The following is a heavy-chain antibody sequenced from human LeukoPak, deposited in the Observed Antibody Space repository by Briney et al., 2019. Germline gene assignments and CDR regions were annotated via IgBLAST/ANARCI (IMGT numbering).Heavy chain of an antibody. CDR2: IYPGDSDT. V-gene: IGHV5-51*01. Sequence: GESLKISCKGSGYKFTSNWIAWVRQMPGKGLEWMGLIYPGDSDTRYSPSFQGQVTISADKSISTAYLQWSSLKASDTAMYYCARQVYAISPPYYFDYWGQGTLVTVSS. D-gene: IGHD2-8*01. CDR3: ARQVYAISPPYYFDY. CDR1: GYKFTSNW. J-gene: IGHJ4*02.